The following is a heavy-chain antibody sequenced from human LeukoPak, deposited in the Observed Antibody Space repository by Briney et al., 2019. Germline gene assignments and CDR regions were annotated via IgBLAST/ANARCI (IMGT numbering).Heavy chain of an antibody. J-gene: IGHJ4*02. D-gene: IGHD6-19*01. Sequence: HTGGSLRLSCVASGFTFTTHAMSWVRQAPGKGLEWVSAFSGSITKTYYANSVKGRFTISRDNSKNTLYLQMSSLRAEDTALYYCAKQRAGSAWFTLDFWGPGTLVTVSS. CDR2: FSGSITKT. CDR3: AKQRAGSAWFTLDF. CDR1: GFTFTTHA. V-gene: IGHV3-23*01.